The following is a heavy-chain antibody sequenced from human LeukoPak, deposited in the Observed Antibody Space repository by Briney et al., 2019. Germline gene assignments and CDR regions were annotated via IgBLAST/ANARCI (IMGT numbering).Heavy chain of an antibody. J-gene: IGHJ6*02. Sequence: TSETLSLTCAVSGGSISSSNWWSWVRQPPGKGLEWIGEIYHSGSTNYNPSLKSRVTISVDKSKNQFSLKLSSVTAADTAVHYCAKGIVGAFHGMDVWGQGTTVTVSS. CDR2: IYHSGST. CDR3: AKGIVGAFHGMDV. V-gene: IGHV4-4*02. CDR1: GGSISSSNW. D-gene: IGHD1-26*01.